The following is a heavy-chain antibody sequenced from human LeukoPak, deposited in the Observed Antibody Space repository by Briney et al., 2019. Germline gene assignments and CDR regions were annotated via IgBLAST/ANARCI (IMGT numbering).Heavy chain of an antibody. CDR3: ARGIPGVADDAFDI. J-gene: IGHJ3*02. CDR2: IYYSGST. CDR1: GGSISSHY. Sequence: SETLSLTCTVSGGSISSHYWSWIRQPPGKGLEWSGYIYYSGSTNYNPSLKSRVTISVDTSKNQFSLKLSSVTAADTAVYYCARGIPGVADDAFDIWGQGTMVTVSS. V-gene: IGHV4-59*11. D-gene: IGHD3-10*01.